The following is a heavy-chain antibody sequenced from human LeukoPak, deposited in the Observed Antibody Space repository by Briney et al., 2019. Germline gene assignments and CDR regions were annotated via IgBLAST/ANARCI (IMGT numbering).Heavy chain of an antibody. Sequence: PSETLSLTCTVSGGSISSSSYYWGWIRQPPGQGLEWLGYISRSGHTNYNPALKSRVSMSVATSKNHFSLNLTSVTATDTAIYYCAKLSFGDSHFDQWGQGTLVTVSS. CDR3: AKLSFGDSHFDQ. J-gene: IGHJ4*02. D-gene: IGHD3-10*01. CDR1: GGSISSSSYY. CDR2: ISRSGHT. V-gene: IGHV4-61*05.